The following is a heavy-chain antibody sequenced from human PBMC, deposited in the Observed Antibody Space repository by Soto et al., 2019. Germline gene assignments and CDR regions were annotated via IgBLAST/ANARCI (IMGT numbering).Heavy chain of an antibody. D-gene: IGHD5-12*01. CDR1: GYTFTSYY. CDR3: ARTRAIVATTDWYFDL. CDR2: INPSGGST. V-gene: IGHV1-46*03. Sequence: ASVKVSCKASGYTFTSYYMHWVRQAPGQGLEWMGIINPSGGSTSYAQKFQGRVTMTRDTSTSTVYMELSSLRSEDTAVYYCARTRAIVATTDWYFDLWGRGTLVTVSS. J-gene: IGHJ2*01.